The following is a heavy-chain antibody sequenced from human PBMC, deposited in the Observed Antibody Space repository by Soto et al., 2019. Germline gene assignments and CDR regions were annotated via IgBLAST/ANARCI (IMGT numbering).Heavy chain of an antibody. CDR1: GYTFTSYD. CDR3: AGGGITIFRVAPAEFVP. Sequence: ASVTVSCKASGYTFTSYDINWVRQATGQGLEWMGWMNPNSGNTGYAQKFQGRVTMTRNTSISTAHMELSSLRSEDTAVYYCAGGGITIFRVAPAEFVPWGQGALVAVSS. J-gene: IGHJ5*02. V-gene: IGHV1-8*01. CDR2: MNPNSGNT. D-gene: IGHD3-3*01.